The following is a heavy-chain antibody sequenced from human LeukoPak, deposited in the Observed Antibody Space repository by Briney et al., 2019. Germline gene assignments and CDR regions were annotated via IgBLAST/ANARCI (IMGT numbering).Heavy chain of an antibody. D-gene: IGHD3-10*01. V-gene: IGHV3-53*01. Sequence: GGSLRLSCAASGFTVSSNYMSWVRQAPGKGLEWVSVIYSGGSTYYADSVKGRFTISRHNSKNTLYLQMNSLRAEDTAVYYCARDRITMVRGVMVSWFDPWGQGTLVTVSS. CDR1: GFTVSSNY. J-gene: IGHJ5*02. CDR2: IYSGGST. CDR3: ARDRITMVRGVMVSWFDP.